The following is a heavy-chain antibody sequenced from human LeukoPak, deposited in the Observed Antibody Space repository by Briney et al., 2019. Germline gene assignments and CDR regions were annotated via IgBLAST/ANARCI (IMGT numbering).Heavy chain of an antibody. V-gene: IGHV1-8*01. CDR3: ARGQFIAVAASDY. J-gene: IGHJ4*02. CDR2: MNPNSGNT. Sequence: GASVKVSCKASGYTFTSYDINWVRQTTGQGLEWMGWMNPNSGNTGYAQKFQGRVTMTRNTSISTAYMELSSLRSEDTAVYYCARGQFIAVAASDYWGQGTLVTVSS. D-gene: IGHD6-19*01. CDR1: GYTFTSYD.